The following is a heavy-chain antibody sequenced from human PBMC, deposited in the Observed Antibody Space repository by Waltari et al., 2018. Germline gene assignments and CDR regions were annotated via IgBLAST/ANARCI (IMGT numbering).Heavy chain of an antibody. Sequence: EVQLLESGGGLVQPGGSLRLSCAASGFTFSSYAMSWVRQAPGKGLEWVSAISGSGGSTYYADSVKGRFTISRDNSKNTLYLQMNSLRAEDTAVYYCAKDLLAAAADAEYFQHWGQGTLVTVSS. D-gene: IGHD6-13*01. CDR3: AKDLLAAAADAEYFQH. CDR2: ISGSGGST. CDR1: GFTFSSYA. J-gene: IGHJ1*01. V-gene: IGHV3-23*01.